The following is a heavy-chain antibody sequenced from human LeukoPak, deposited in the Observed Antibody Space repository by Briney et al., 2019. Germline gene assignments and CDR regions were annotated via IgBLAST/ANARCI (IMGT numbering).Heavy chain of an antibody. CDR1: GGSISSGGYY. Sequence: PSETLSLTCTVSGGSISSGGYYWSWIRQHPGKGLEWIGYIYYSGSTYYNPFLKSRVTISVDTSKNQFSLKLSSVTAADTAVYYCARAGIAARRTLDYWGQGTLVTVSS. D-gene: IGHD6-6*01. CDR3: ARAGIAARRTLDY. CDR2: IYYSGST. V-gene: IGHV4-31*03. J-gene: IGHJ4*02.